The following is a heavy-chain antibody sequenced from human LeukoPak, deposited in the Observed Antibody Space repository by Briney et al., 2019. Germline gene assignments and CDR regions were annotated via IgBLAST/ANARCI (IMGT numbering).Heavy chain of an antibody. CDR1: GYTFTSCG. Sequence: GASVKVSCKASGYTFTSCGISWVRQAPGQGLEWMGWISAYNGNTNYAQKLQGRVTMTTDTSTSTAYMELRSLRSDDTAVYYCAREVPQYYYGSGSYLEDPYYGMDVWGQGTTVTVSS. D-gene: IGHD3-10*01. CDR2: ISAYNGNT. J-gene: IGHJ6*02. CDR3: AREVPQYYYGSGSYLEDPYYGMDV. V-gene: IGHV1-18*01.